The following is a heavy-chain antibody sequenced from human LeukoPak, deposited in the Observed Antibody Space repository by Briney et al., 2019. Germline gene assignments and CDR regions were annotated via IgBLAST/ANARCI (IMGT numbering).Heavy chain of an antibody. Sequence: PGGSLRLSCAASGFTFSNAWMSWVRQAPGKGLEWVTVIWSDGSNKYYADSVKGRFTISRDNSKNTLYLQMNSLRAEDTAVYYCVRGYYAGRGHHFEYWGQGTLVTVSS. V-gene: IGHV3-33*08. CDR3: VRGYYAGRGHHFEY. J-gene: IGHJ4*02. D-gene: IGHD3-22*01. CDR1: GFTFSNAW. CDR2: IWSDGSNK.